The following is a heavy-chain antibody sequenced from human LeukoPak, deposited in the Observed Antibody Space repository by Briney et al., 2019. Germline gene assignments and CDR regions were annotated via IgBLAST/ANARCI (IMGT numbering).Heavy chain of an antibody. D-gene: IGHD3-22*01. V-gene: IGHV1-24*01. CDR1: GYTLTELS. CDR2: FDPEDGET. CDR3: ASAKWYYYDTSDYQTPDVRSGFDY. Sequence: GASVKVSCRVSGYTLTELSMHWVRQAPGKGLEWMGGFDPEDGETIYAQKFQGRVTMTEDTSTDTAYMELSSLRSEDTAVYYCASAKWYYYDTSDYQTPDVRSGFDYWGQGTLVTVSS. J-gene: IGHJ4*02.